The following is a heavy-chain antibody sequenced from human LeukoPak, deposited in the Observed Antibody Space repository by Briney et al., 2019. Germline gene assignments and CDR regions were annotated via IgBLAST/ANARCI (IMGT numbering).Heavy chain of an antibody. CDR2: INTSGST. CDR3: GSRSGSGRMSSCFFGY. V-gene: IGHV4-34*01. CDR1: GGSFSGYY. D-gene: IGHD3-10*01. Sequence: SETLSLTCAVYGGSFSGYYWSWIRQPPGKGLEWIGEINTSGSTNYNPSLKSRVTISVDTSKNQFSLKLRSVTAADAAVYYCGSRSGSGRMSSCFFGYWGQGTLVTFS. J-gene: IGHJ4*02.